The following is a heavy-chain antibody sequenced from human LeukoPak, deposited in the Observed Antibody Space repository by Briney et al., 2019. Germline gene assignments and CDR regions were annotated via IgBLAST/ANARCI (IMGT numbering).Heavy chain of an antibody. J-gene: IGHJ3*02. Sequence: SETLSPTCSVSGGSIGSYYWSWVRQPPGKGLEWIGFMYNSGSPTYNPSLKSRVTISIDTSNKDFSLNLNSVTAADTAVYYCARDSSWQGGEGFDIWGQGTMVTVSS. D-gene: IGHD6-13*01. CDR1: GGSIGSYY. CDR3: ARDSSWQGGEGFDI. V-gene: IGHV4-59*01. CDR2: MYNSGSP.